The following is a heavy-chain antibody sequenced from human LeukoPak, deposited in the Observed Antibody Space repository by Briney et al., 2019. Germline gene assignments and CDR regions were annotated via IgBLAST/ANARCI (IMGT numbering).Heavy chain of an antibody. CDR2: ISYDGSNK. J-gene: IGHJ4*02. Sequence: GGSLRLSCAASGFTFSSYGMHGVREAPGKGLEWGAVISYDGSNKHYADSVKGRFTISRDNSKNTLYLQMNSLRAEDTAVYYCAKDLYYYDPGAFDYWGRGTLVTVSS. CDR1: GFTFSSYG. V-gene: IGHV3-30*18. D-gene: IGHD3-22*01. CDR3: AKDLYYYDPGAFDY.